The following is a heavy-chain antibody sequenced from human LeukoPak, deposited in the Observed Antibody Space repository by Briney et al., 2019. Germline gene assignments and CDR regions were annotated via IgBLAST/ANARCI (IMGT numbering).Heavy chain of an antibody. CDR1: GGSISSGDYY. V-gene: IGHV4-30-4*02. CDR2: IYYSGST. Sequence: SETLSLTCTVSGGSISSGDYYWSWIRQPPGKGLEWIGYIYYSGSTYYNPSLKSRVTISVDTSKNQFSLKLSSVTAADTAVYYCARSISCSSTSCYFSMDVWGQGTTVTVSS. CDR3: ARSISCSSTSCYFSMDV. D-gene: IGHD2-2*01. J-gene: IGHJ6*02.